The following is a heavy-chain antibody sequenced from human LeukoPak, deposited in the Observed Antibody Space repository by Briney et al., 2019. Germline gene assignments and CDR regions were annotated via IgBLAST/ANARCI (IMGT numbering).Heavy chain of an antibody. D-gene: IGHD3-10*01. J-gene: IGHJ4*02. Sequence: SETLSLTCTVSGGSISSYYWSWIRQSPGKGLEWIGYIYSSGSTNYNPSLKSRVTISVDTSKNQFSLKLTSVTAADTAVYYCARTYYFGSGNYHFDYWGQGTLVTVSS. CDR3: ARTYYFGSGNYHFDY. CDR1: GGSISSYY. CDR2: IYSSGST. V-gene: IGHV4-59*08.